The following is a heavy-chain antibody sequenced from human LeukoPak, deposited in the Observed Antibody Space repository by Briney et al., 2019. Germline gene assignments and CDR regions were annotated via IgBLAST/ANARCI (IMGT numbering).Heavy chain of an antibody. D-gene: IGHD5-18*01. V-gene: IGHV3-48*01. CDR1: GFTFSSYS. J-gene: IGHJ4*02. CDR3: ARDRVDTAMVTVLDY. CDR2: ISSSSSTI. Sequence: GGSLRLSCAASGFTFSSYSMNWVRQAPGKGLEWVSYISSSSSTIYYADSVKGRFTISRDNAKNSLYLQMNSLRAEDTAVYYCARDRVDTAMVTVLDYWGQGTLVTASS.